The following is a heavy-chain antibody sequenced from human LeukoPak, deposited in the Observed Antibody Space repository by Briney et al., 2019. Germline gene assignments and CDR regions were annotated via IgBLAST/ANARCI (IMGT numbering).Heavy chain of an antibody. V-gene: IGHV3-74*01. CDR2: INSDGSST. J-gene: IGHJ4*02. D-gene: IGHD5-12*01. CDR1: GFTFSSSW. CDR3: TRVRGYDFDF. Sequence: GSLRLSCAASGFTFSSSWMHWVRQAPEKGLVWVSRINSDGSSTSYADSVKGRFTISRDNAKNTLYLQMNSLRAEDTAVYYCTRVRGYDFDFWGQGTLVTVSS.